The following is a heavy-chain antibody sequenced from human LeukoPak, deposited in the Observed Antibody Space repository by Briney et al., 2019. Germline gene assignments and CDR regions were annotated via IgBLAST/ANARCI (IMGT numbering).Heavy chain of an antibody. J-gene: IGHJ6*02. Sequence: GGSLRLSCAASGLTGSHNYVSWVRQAPGKGLEWVAGIKQDGSETGYVDSVKGRFTISRDNAKNSMCLQINSLRAEDTAVYYCARERWDLINGIYKKYGLDVWGQGTTVTVSS. CDR3: ARERWDLINGIYKKYGLDV. V-gene: IGHV3-7*03. CDR2: IKQDGSET. D-gene: IGHD5-12*01. CDR1: GLTGSHNY.